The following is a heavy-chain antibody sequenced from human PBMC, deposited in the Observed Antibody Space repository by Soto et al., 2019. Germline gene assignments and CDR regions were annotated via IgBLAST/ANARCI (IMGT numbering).Heavy chain of an antibody. J-gene: IGHJ4*02. Sequence: QVQLVQSGAEVKKPGASVKVSCKASGYTFTSYDINWVRQATGQGLEWMGWMNPNSGNTGYAQKFQGRVTMTRNTSKIKANMELSSVRSEDTGVYYCACSMVRWAKCYFDFWGQGTLVTVSS. D-gene: IGHD3-10*01. CDR1: GYTFTSYD. V-gene: IGHV1-8*01. CDR2: MNPNSGNT. CDR3: ACSMVRWAKCYFDF.